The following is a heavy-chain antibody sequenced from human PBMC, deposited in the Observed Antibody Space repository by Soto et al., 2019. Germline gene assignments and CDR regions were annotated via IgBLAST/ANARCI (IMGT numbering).Heavy chain of an antibody. D-gene: IGHD4-17*01. Sequence: EVQLVESGGGLVQPGGSLRLSCAASGFTVSSNYMSWVRQAPGKGLEWVSVIYSGGSTYYGDSVKGRFTISRDNSKNTVYLQMNSLRATDTAVYYCARSSMSNYGDYYFDYWGQGTLVTVSS. J-gene: IGHJ4*02. CDR1: GFTVSSNY. CDR2: IYSGGST. CDR3: ARSSMSNYGDYYFDY. V-gene: IGHV3-66*01.